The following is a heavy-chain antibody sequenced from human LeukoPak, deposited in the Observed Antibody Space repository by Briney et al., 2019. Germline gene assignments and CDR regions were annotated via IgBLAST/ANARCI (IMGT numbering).Heavy chain of an antibody. CDR3: ARRDYYGSGSPDF. CDR1: GFTFHDYD. Sequence: RPGGSLRLSCAASGFTFHDYDMSWVRQSPGKGLERVSGINWNGDRTGYADSVKGRFTISRDNAKKSLYLQMNSLRAEDTALYYCARRDYYGSGSPDFWGQGTLVTVSS. CDR2: INWNGDRT. J-gene: IGHJ4*02. D-gene: IGHD3-10*01. V-gene: IGHV3-20*04.